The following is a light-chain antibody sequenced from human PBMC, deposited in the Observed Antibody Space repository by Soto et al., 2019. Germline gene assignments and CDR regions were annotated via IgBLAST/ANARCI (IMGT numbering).Light chain of an antibody. CDR3: QSYDDSLSVHDG. J-gene: IGLJ1*01. Sequence: QSVLTQPPSVSGAPGQRVTISCTGSSSNIGSTYDVQWYQQLPGTAPKLLIHGNTDRPSGVPDRFSGSKSGTSASLAITGLQADDEADYYCQSYDDSLSVHDGFGTGTKVTVL. V-gene: IGLV1-40*01. CDR2: GNT. CDR1: SSNIGSTYD.